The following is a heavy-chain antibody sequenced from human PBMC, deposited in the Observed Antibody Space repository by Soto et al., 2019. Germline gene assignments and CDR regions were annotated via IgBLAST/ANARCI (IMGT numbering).Heavy chain of an antibody. Sequence: SETMSHTYTFSCVSSRSGVYYLSWIRQHPGKGLEWIGYIYYSGSTYYNPSLKSRVTISVDTSKNQFSLKLSSVTAADTAVYYCARVNAPYITIFTYYYYGMDVWGHGTTVTVSS. CDR3: ARVNAPYITIFTYYYYGMDV. CDR2: IYYSGST. CDR1: CVSSRSGVYY. J-gene: IGHJ6*02. D-gene: IGHD3-3*01. V-gene: IGHV4-31*03.